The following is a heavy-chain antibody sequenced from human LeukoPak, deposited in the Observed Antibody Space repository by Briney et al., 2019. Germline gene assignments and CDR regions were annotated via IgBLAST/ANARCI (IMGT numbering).Heavy chain of an antibody. Sequence: PSETLSLTCTVSGGSISSGNYYWSWIRQPPGKGLEWIGYIYLSGNTYYNPSLKSRVTISVDKSKNQFSLKLSSVTAADTAVYYCARVQKYSSGGIGFDPWGQGTLVTVSS. J-gene: IGHJ5*02. V-gene: IGHV4-30-2*01. D-gene: IGHD6-19*01. CDR1: GGSISSGNYY. CDR3: ARVQKYSSGGIGFDP. CDR2: IYLSGNT.